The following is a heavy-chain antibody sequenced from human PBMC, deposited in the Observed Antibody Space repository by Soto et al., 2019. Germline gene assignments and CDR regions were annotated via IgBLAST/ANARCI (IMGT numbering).Heavy chain of an antibody. V-gene: IGHV4-59*01. Sequence: SETLSLTCTVSGGSISSYYWSWIRQPPGKGLEWIGYIYYSGSTNYNPSLKSRVTISVDTSKNQFSLKLSSVTAADTAVYYCARDRAAAGGFGPWGQGTLVTVSS. CDR1: GGSISSYY. J-gene: IGHJ5*02. CDR2: IYYSGST. D-gene: IGHD6-13*01. CDR3: ARDRAAAGGFGP.